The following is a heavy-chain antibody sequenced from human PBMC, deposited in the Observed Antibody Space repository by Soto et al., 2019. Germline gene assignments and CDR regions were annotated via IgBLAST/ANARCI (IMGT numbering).Heavy chain of an antibody. CDR1: GFTFTSSA. J-gene: IGHJ6*02. CDR2: IVVGSGNT. V-gene: IGHV1-58*01. CDR3: AAPGGSIAAPYYYYYYGMDV. Sequence: AVKVSCKAXGFTFTSSAVQLLRHYLGQRLECIGWIVVGSGNTNYAQKFQERVTITRDMSTSTAYMELSSLRSEDTAVYYCAAPGGSIAAPYYYYYYGMDVWGQGTTVTVSS. D-gene: IGHD6-6*01.